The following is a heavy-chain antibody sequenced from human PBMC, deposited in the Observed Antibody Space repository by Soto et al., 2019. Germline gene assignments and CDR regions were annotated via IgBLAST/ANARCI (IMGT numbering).Heavy chain of an antibody. Sequence: EVQLVESGGGLVQPGGSLRLSCAASGFIFSSYSMNWVRQAPGKGLECVSYISSGSSSIYYADSVKGRFTISRDNAKNSVYLQMNSLRDEDTAVYYCARDAGSLGYWGQGTLVTVSS. V-gene: IGHV3-48*02. CDR2: ISSGSSSI. CDR1: GFIFSSYS. CDR3: ARDAGSLGY. D-gene: IGHD1-26*01. J-gene: IGHJ4*02.